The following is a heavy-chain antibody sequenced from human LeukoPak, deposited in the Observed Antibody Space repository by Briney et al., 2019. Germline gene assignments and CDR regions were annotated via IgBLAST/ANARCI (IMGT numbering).Heavy chain of an antibody. V-gene: IGHV3-48*03. Sequence: PGGSLRLSCAASGFSFSSYEMNWVRQAPGKGLEWISYISSSGSTTYYADSVKGRFTISRDNAKNSLYLQMNSLRAEDTAVYYCARGRVSSSSWYSTYYYYFYMDVWGKGTTVTVSS. CDR1: GFSFSSYE. D-gene: IGHD6-13*01. CDR3: ARGRVSSSSWYSTYYYYFYMDV. J-gene: IGHJ6*03. CDR2: ISSSGSTT.